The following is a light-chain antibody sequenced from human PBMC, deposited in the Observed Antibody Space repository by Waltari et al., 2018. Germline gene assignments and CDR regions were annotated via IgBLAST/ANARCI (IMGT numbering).Light chain of an antibody. CDR3: SSYTSSSTLV. CDR2: EVS. CDR1: SSDVGDYTS. J-gene: IGLJ1*01. V-gene: IGLV2-14*01. Sequence: QSALTQPASVSGSPGQSITISCTGASSDVGDYTSVSWYQQHPGKAPKLMIYEVSNRPSGVSNRFSGSKSGNTASLTISGLQAEDEADYYCSSYTSSSTLVFGTGTKVTV.